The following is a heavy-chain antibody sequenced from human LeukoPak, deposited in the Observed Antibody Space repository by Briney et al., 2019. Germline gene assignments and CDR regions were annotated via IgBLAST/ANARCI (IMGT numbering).Heavy chain of an antibody. CDR3: AREGRLATIFDS. CDR2: INHSGST. D-gene: IGHD5-12*01. J-gene: IGHJ5*01. Sequence: SETLSLTCAVYGGSLSGYYWSWIRQAPGKGLEWIGEINHSGSTNYNPSLKSRVTISVDTSKNQFSLKLSSVTAADTAVYYCAREGRLATIFDSWGQGTLVTVSS. V-gene: IGHV4-34*01. CDR1: GGSLSGYY.